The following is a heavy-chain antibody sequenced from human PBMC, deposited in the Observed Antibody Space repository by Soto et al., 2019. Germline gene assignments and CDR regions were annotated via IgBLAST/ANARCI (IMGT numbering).Heavy chain of an antibody. V-gene: IGHV3-23*01. CDR3: AKDESVFGIVVVPAAISGPLDV. CDR1: GFTFSSYA. CDR2: ISGSGGST. D-gene: IGHD2-2*01. J-gene: IGHJ6*02. Sequence: GGSLRLSCAASGFTFSSYAMSWVRQAPGKGLEWVSAISGSGGSTYYADSVKGRFTISRDNSKNTLYLQMNSLRAEDTAVYYCAKDESVFGIVVVPAAISGPLDVWGQGTTVTVSS.